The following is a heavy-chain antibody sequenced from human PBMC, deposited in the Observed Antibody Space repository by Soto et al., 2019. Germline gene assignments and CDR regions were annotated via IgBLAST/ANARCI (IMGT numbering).Heavy chain of an antibody. J-gene: IGHJ3*01. Sequence: PGGSLRLSCAASGFTFSSYAMHWVRQAPGKGLEWVAVISYDGSNKYYADSVKGRFTISRDNSKNTAYLQMNSLKTEDTAVYYCARGPTHGAFDLWGQGTMVTVSS. CDR3: ARGPTHGAFDL. CDR2: ISYDGSNK. V-gene: IGHV3-30-3*01. CDR1: GFTFSSYA.